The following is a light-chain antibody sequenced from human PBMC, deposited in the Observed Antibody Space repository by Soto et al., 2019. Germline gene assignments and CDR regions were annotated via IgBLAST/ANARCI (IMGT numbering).Light chain of an antibody. J-gene: IGKJ4*01. CDR2: GPS. Sequence: EIVLAQSPDTLSLSPGERATLSCRTSQSMSTNYLAWYQQKRGQPPRLLIYGPSFRATGIPDRFIGSGFGTDYTHTISTLDPEDSAVYYCKQHDRSPLTPGGGAKVAIK. CDR3: KQHDRSPLT. V-gene: IGKV3-20*01. CDR1: QSMSTNY.